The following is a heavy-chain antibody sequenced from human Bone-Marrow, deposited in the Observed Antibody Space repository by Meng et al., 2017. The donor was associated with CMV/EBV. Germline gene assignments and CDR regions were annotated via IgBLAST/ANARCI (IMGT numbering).Heavy chain of an antibody. Sequence: GESLKISCAASGFTFSSYSMNWVRQAPGKGLEWVSSISSSSSYIYYADSVKGRFTISRDNAKNSLYLQMNSLRAEDTAVYYCARLHDSSGFAFDIWGQGTMATVSS. J-gene: IGHJ3*02. V-gene: IGHV3-21*01. CDR3: ARLHDSSGFAFDI. CDR1: GFTFSSYS. CDR2: ISSSSSYI. D-gene: IGHD3-22*01.